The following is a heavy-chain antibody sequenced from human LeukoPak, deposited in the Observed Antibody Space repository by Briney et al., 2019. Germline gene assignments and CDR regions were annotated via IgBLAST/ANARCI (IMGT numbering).Heavy chain of an antibody. CDR1: GFTFSDYY. D-gene: IGHD6-19*01. CDR3: ARDQRQWLVFRGMDY. CDR2: ISSSGSTI. V-gene: IGHV3-11*01. Sequence: GGSLRLSCAASGFTFSDYYMSWIRQAPGKGLEWVSYISSSGSTIYYAGSVKGRFTISRDNAKNSLYLQMNSLRAEDTAVYYCARDQRQWLVFRGMDYWGQGTLVTVSS. J-gene: IGHJ4*02.